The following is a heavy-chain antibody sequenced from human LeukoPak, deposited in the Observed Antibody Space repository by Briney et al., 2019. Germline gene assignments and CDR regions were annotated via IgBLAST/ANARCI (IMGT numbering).Heavy chain of an antibody. J-gene: IGHJ6*02. Sequence: GGSLRLSCAASGFTFSSYWMSWVRQAQGKGLEWVANIKQDGSEKYYVDSVKGRFTISRDSAKNSLYLQVNSLRAEDTAVYYCASTTISPVGGMDVWGQGTTVTVSS. CDR2: IKQDGSEK. D-gene: IGHD2/OR15-2a*01. V-gene: IGHV3-7*05. CDR3: ASTTISPVGGMDV. CDR1: GFTFSSYW.